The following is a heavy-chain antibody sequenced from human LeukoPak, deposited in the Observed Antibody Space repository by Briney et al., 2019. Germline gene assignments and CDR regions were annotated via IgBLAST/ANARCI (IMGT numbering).Heavy chain of an antibody. Sequence: SETLSLTCTVSGYSISSGYYWGWIRQPPGKGLEWTGSIDHSGSTYYNPSLKSRVTMSLDASKNQFSLELNSVTPADTAVYYCARGGNYWPQWWFDPWGRGTLVSVSS. J-gene: IGHJ5*02. CDR1: GYSISSGYY. CDR2: IDHSGST. D-gene: IGHD1-26*01. V-gene: IGHV4-38-2*02. CDR3: ARGGNYWPQWWFDP.